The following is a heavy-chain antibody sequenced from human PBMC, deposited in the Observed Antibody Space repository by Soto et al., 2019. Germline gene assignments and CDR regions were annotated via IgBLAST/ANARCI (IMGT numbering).Heavy chain of an antibody. Sequence: ACVSVSCAGSVYTIISFGISWVRRAPGQGLWLMGWISACNGNTNYAQKLQGRVTQTTCTTTNTAYIELRSLRSDDTAVYYWGKEWLEYGMDVWGQGTTVTVSS. J-gene: IGHJ6*02. CDR2: ISACNGNT. D-gene: IGHD6-19*01. CDR1: VYTIISFG. CDR3: GKEWLEYGMDV. V-gene: IGHV1-18*01.